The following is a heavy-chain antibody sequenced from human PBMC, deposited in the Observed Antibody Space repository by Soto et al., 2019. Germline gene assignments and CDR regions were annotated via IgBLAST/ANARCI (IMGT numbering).Heavy chain of an antibody. Sequence: ESLKISCKGSGYSFTSYWIGWVRQMPGKGLEWMGIIYPGDSDTRYSPSFQGQVTISADKSISTAYLQWSSLKASDTAMYYCARLRYDILTGYYENYYYYGMDVWGQGTTVTVSS. V-gene: IGHV5-51*01. J-gene: IGHJ6*02. D-gene: IGHD3-9*01. CDR3: ARLRYDILTGYYENYYYYGMDV. CDR2: IYPGDSDT. CDR1: GYSFTSYW.